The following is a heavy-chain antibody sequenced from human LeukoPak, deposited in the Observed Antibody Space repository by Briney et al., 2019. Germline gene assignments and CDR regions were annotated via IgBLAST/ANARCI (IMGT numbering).Heavy chain of an antibody. CDR1: GGSFSGYY. D-gene: IGHD2-8*01. CDR2: INHSGST. V-gene: IGHV4-34*01. CDR3: ARVSVPYCINGVCYRGYFDY. J-gene: IGHJ4*02. Sequence: SETLSLTCAVYGGSFSGYYWSWIRQPPGKGLEWIGEINHSGSTNYNPSLKSRVTISVDTSKNQFSPKLSSVTAADTAVYYCARVSVPYCINGVCYRGYFDYWGQGTLVTVSS.